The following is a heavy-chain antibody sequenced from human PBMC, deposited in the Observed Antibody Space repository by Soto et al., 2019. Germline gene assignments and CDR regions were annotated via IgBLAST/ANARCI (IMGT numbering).Heavy chain of an antibody. J-gene: IGHJ5*02. Sequence: QVHLVQSGAEVKKPGASVKVSCKASGYSFTDYYMHWVRQAPGQGLEWMGWINTKTGGTNYAQRVRGRVTMTGDTSINTAYMELSRLRSDDTAVYYCARVGPTGGFDPWGQGTVVTVSS. D-gene: IGHD1-26*01. CDR3: ARVGPTGGFDP. V-gene: IGHV1-2*02. CDR1: GYSFTDYY. CDR2: INTKTGGT.